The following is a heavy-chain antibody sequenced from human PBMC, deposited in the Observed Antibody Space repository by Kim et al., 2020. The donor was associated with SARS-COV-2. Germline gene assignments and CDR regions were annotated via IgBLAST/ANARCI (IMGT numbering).Heavy chain of an antibody. Sequence: SETLSLTCTVSGGSISSSSYYWGWIRQPPGKGLEWMGSIYYSGSTYDNPSLKSRVTISVDTSKNQFSLKLSSVTAADTAVYYCARYKGYCSGGSCYGTFDYWGPGTLVTVSS. CDR3: ARYKGYCSGGSCYGTFDY. V-gene: IGHV4-39*01. CDR1: GGSISSSSYY. CDR2: IYYSGST. J-gene: IGHJ4*02. D-gene: IGHD2-15*01.